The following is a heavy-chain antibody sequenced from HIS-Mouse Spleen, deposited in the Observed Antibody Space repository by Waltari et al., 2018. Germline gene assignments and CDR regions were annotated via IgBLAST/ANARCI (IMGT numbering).Heavy chain of an antibody. J-gene: IGHJ4*02. D-gene: IGHD4-4*01. CDR1: GFTFSGSA. CDR3: TRQDYSNSYHFDY. CDR2: IRSKANSYAT. Sequence: GLVQPGGSLKLSCAASGFTFSGSAMHWVRQASGKGLEWVGRIRSKANSYATAYAASVKGRFTISRDDSKNTAYLQMNSLKTEDTAVYYCTRQDYSNSYHFDYWGQGTLVTVSS. V-gene: IGHV3-73*01.